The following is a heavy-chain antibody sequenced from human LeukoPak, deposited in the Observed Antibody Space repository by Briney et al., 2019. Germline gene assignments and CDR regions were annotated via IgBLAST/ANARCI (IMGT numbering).Heavy chain of an antibody. Sequence: SQTLSLTCTVSGGSISSGSYYWSWLRQPAGKGLEWIGRIYTSGSTNYNPSLKSRVTISLDTSNNQFSLKLSSVTAADTAVYYCARVSAGGAWDYCGQGTLVTVSS. V-gene: IGHV4-61*02. J-gene: IGHJ4*02. CDR2: IYTSGST. CDR1: GGSISSGSYY. D-gene: IGHD3-10*01. CDR3: ARVSAGGAWDY.